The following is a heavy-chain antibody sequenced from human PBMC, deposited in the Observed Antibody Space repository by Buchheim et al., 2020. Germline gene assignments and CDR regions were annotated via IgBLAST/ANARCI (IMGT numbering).Heavy chain of an antibody. CDR3: ARDPRGVVKGHV. Sequence: EVQLVESGGGLVKPGGSLRLSCAASGFTFSSYSMNWVRQAPGKGLEWVSSISSSSSYIYYADSVKCRFTISIDNAKHSLYLQMNSLRAEDKAVYYWARDPRGVVKGHVWGKGTT. CDR2: ISSSSSYI. CDR1: GFTFSSYS. J-gene: IGHJ6*03. D-gene: IGHD4-23*01. V-gene: IGHV3-21*01.